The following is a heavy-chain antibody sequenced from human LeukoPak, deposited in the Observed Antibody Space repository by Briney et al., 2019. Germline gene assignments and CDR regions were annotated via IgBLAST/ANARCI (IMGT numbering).Heavy chain of an antibody. CDR2: IIPIFGTA. V-gene: IGHV1-69*05. CDR3: ASLEEGWFGESLHQYNWFDP. J-gene: IGHJ5*02. D-gene: IGHD3-10*01. Sequence: ASXXVSCKASGGTFSSYAISWVRQAPGQGLEWMGGIIPIFGTANYAQKFQGRVTITTDESTSTAYMELSSLRSEDTAVYYCASLEEGWFGESLHQYNWFDPWGQGTLVTVSS. CDR1: GGTFSSYA.